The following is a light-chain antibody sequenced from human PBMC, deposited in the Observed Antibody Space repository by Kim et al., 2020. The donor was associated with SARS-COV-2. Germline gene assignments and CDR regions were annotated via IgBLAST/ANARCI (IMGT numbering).Light chain of an antibody. V-gene: IGKV1-33*01. CDR1: QDIYND. J-gene: IGKJ5*01. CDR3: QQYDNLPIT. Sequence: SVGDRGTITCQASQDIYNDLNWYQQKPGKAPKLLIYDASNLETGVPSRFSGSGSGTDFTFTISSLQPEDIATYYCQQYDNLPITFGQGTRLEIK. CDR2: DAS.